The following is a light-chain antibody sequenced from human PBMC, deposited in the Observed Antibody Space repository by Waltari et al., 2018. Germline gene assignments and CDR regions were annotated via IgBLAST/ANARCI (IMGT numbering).Light chain of an antibody. CDR2: QDS. Sequence: SYELIQPPSVSVSPGQTASITCSGDKLGNKYVCWYQQKPGQSPVLVIYQDSKRPSGIPERFSGSNSGNTATLTISGTQAMDKADYYCQAWDSSPVFGTGTKVTVL. CDR1: KLGNKY. CDR3: QAWDSSPV. J-gene: IGLJ1*01. V-gene: IGLV3-1*01.